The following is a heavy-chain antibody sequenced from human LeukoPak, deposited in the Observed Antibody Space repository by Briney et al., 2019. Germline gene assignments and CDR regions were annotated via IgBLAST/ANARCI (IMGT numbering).Heavy chain of an antibody. D-gene: IGHD3-10*01. Sequence: ASVKVSCKASGYTFTRYGISWVRQAPGQGLEWMGWISACNGNTNYAQKLQGRVTMTTDTSTSTAYMELRSLRSDDTAVYYCARHGLIRGLIHPYYYYGMDVWGQGTTVTVSS. CDR1: GYTFTRYG. J-gene: IGHJ6*02. V-gene: IGHV1-18*01. CDR2: ISACNGNT. CDR3: ARHGLIRGLIHPYYYYGMDV.